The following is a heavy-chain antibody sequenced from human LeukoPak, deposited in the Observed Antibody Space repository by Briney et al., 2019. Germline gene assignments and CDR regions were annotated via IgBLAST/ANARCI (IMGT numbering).Heavy chain of an antibody. CDR3: ARCIPTTMINYFDH. V-gene: IGHV1-69*13. J-gene: IGHJ4*02. D-gene: IGHD3-22*01. Sequence: ASVKVSCKASGGTFSSYAISWVRQAPGQGLEWMGGIIPIFGTANYAQKFQGRVTITADESTNTAYMELSSLRSDDTAVYYCARCIPTTMINYFDHWGQGTLVTASS. CDR1: GGTFSSYA. CDR2: IIPIFGTA.